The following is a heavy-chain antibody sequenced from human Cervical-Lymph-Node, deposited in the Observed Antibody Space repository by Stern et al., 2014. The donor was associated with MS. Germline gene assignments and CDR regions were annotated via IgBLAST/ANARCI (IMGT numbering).Heavy chain of an antibody. D-gene: IGHD4-17*01. CDR2: IVPLFGKP. V-gene: IGHV1-69*01. Sequence: QVQLVESGAEVKKPGSSVKVSCKASGGTFSNYATSWARQAPGQGLEWRGGIVPLFGKPNYAQKFQGRVTITADESTSTAYMDLSSLRSEDTAVYYCASPLTATSVPFGYYGMDVWGQGTTVTVS. CDR3: ASPLTATSVPFGYYGMDV. J-gene: IGHJ6*02. CDR1: GGTFSNYA.